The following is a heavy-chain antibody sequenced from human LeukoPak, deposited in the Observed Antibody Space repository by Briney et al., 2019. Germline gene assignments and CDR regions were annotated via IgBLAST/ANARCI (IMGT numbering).Heavy chain of an antibody. CDR2: IDQSGGRN. CDR3: ARDVAGGTFDI. D-gene: IGHD3-16*01. V-gene: IGHV3-7*05. J-gene: IGHJ3*02. Sequence: PGGSLRLSCAASGFTFSRFWMNWVRQAPGRGLEWVANIDQSGGRNNYVDSVKGRFTISRDNAKNSLFLEMSSLRADDTAVYFCARDVAGGTFDIWGQGTTVTVSS. CDR1: GFTFSRFW.